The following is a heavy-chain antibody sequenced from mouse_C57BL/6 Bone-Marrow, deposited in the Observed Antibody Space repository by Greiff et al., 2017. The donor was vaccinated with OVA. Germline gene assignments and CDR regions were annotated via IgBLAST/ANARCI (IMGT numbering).Heavy chain of an antibody. CDR1: GFTFNTYA. CDR2: IRSKSSNYAT. V-gene: IGHV10-3*01. CDR3: VREGNYYGSSYPRYFDV. J-gene: IGHJ1*03. Sequence: EVQGVESGGGLVQPKGSLKLSCAASGFTFNTYAMHWVRQAPGKGLEWVARIRSKSSNYATYYADSVKDRFTISRDDSQSMLYLQMNNLKTEDTAMYYCVREGNYYGSSYPRYFDVWGTGTTVTVSS. D-gene: IGHD1-1*01.